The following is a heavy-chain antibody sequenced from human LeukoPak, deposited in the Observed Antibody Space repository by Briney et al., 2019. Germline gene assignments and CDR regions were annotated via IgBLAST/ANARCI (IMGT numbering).Heavy chain of an antibody. D-gene: IGHD1-1*01. CDR2: ISNSGGST. CDR1: GFTFSSHT. J-gene: IGHJ4*02. Sequence: LSGGSLRLSCAASGFTFSSHTMTWVRQAPGKGLEWVSAISNSGGSTYYADSVKGRFTISRDNSKNTLYLQMNTLRAEDTAVYYCATTKQARRYFDYWGQGTLVTVSS. V-gene: IGHV3-23*01. CDR3: ATTKQARRYFDY.